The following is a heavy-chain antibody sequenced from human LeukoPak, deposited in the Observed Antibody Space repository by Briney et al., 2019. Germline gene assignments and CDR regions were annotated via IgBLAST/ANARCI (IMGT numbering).Heavy chain of an antibody. Sequence: ASVKVSCKASGYTFTGYYMHWVRQAPGQGLEWMGWINPNSGGTNYAQKFQGRVTMTRDTSISTAYMELSRLRSDDTAVYYCARDRVYYDFWSGYWDYYYYMDVWGKGITVTVSS. CDR2: INPNSGGT. J-gene: IGHJ6*03. D-gene: IGHD3-3*01. CDR3: ARDRVYYDFWSGYWDYYYYMDV. V-gene: IGHV1-2*02. CDR1: GYTFTGYY.